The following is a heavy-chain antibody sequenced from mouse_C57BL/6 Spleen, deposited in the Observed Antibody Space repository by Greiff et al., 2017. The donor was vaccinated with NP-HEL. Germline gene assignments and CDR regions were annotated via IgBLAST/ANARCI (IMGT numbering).Heavy chain of an antibody. D-gene: IGHD2-2*01. CDR3: ARFLYGYDPFDY. V-gene: IGHV1-81*01. J-gene: IGHJ2*01. CDR2: IYPRSGNT. Sequence: QVQLQQSGAELARPGASVKLSCKASGYTFTSYGISWVKQRTGQGLEWIGEIYPRSGNTYYNEKFKGKATLTADKSSSTAYMELRSLTSEDSAVDFCARFLYGYDPFDYWGQGTTLTVSS. CDR1: GYTFTSYG.